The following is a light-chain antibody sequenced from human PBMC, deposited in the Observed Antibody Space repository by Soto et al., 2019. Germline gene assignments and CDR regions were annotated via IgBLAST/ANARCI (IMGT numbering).Light chain of an antibody. CDR3: SSYTSSSSVV. Sequence: QSVLTQPASVSGSPGQSITISCTGTSSDVGGYNYVSWYQQHPGKAPKLMIYDVSNRPSGVSNRFSGSNSGNTASLTISGVQAEDEADYYCSSYTSSSSVVFGGGTKLTVL. J-gene: IGLJ2*01. CDR2: DVS. V-gene: IGLV2-14*01. CDR1: SSDVGGYNY.